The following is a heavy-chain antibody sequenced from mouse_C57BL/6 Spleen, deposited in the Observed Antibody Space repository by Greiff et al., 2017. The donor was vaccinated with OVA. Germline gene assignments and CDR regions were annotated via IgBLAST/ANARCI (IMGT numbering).Heavy chain of an antibody. CDR3: ARLRNYAMDY. J-gene: IGHJ4*01. Sequence: QVQLQQSGAELVRPGTSVKMSCKASGYTFTNYWIGWAKQRPGHGLEWIGDIYPGGGYTNYNEKFKGKATLTADKSSSTAYMQFSSLTSEDSAIYYCARLRNYAMDYWGQGTSVTVSS. CDR1: GYTFTNYW. V-gene: IGHV1-63*01. CDR2: IYPGGGYT.